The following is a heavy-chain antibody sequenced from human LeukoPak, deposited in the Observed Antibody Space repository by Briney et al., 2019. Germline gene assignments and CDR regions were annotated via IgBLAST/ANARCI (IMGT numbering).Heavy chain of an antibody. Sequence: GGSLRLSCAASGFTFSSYSMNWVRQAPGKGLEWVSYIRSSSSTIYYADSVKGRFTISRDNAKNSLYLQMNSLRAEDTAVYYCARVMGRYCSSNSCYVDYWGQGTLVTVSS. J-gene: IGHJ4*02. D-gene: IGHD2-2*01. CDR3: ARVMGRYCSSNSCYVDY. CDR1: GFTFSSYS. V-gene: IGHV3-48*01. CDR2: IRSSSSTI.